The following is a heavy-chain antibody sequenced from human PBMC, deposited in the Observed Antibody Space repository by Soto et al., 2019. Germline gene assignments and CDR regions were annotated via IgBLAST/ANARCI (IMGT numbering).Heavy chain of an antibody. Sequence: EVQLLESGGGLVQPGGSLRLSCAASGFTFSSYALCWVRQAPGKGLGWVSIIGVGGGDRYYPESVKGRFTISRNNSRDTLYREMNSLRDEDTAVYYCARGRFGVIVWGQGTLVTSCS. CDR1: GFTFSSYA. D-gene: IGHD3-10*01. V-gene: IGHV3-23*01. CDR3: ARGRFGVIV. CDR2: IGVGGGDR. J-gene: IGHJ4*02.